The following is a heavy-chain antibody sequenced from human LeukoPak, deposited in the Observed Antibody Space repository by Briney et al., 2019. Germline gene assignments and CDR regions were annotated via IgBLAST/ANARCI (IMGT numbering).Heavy chain of an antibody. CDR1: GFTLSSYW. CDR3: ARDPPYYDFWSGYPSLLYGMDV. CDR2: INSDGSST. V-gene: IGHV3-74*01. D-gene: IGHD3-3*01. Sequence: GGSLRLSCAASGFTLSSYWMHWVRQAPGKGLVWVSRINSDGSSTSYADSVKGRFTISRDNAKNTLYLQMNSLRAEDTAVYYCARDPPYYDFWSGYPSLLYGMDVWGQGTTVTVSS. J-gene: IGHJ6*02.